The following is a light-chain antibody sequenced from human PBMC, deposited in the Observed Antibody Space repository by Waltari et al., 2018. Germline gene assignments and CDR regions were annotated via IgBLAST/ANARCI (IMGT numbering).Light chain of an antibody. V-gene: IGLV1-44*01. J-gene: IGLJ2*01. CDR2: SKK. Sequence: QSVLTQPPSASGTPGPTVSISCSGSSSNIGSKSVNWYQQVPRTAPKLLFYSKKQRPSGVPDRFSGSKFGTSASLAFSGRQSWDEAYYYCATWDDILNGLFGGGTKLTAL. CDR3: ATWDDILNGL. CDR1: SSNIGSKS.